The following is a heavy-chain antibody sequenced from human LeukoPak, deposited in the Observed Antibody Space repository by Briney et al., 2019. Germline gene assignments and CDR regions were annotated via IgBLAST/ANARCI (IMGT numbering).Heavy chain of an antibody. J-gene: IGHJ6*02. CDR3: ASVPAADDYYYYGMDV. D-gene: IGHD2-2*01. CDR2: IYTSGST. V-gene: IGHV4-61*02. CDR1: GGSISSGSYY. Sequence: SETLSLTCTVSGGSISSGSYYWSWIRQPAGKGLEWIGRIYTSGSTNYNPSLKSRVTISVDTSKNQFSLKLSSVTAADTAVYYCASVPAADDYYYYGMDVWGQGTTVTVSS.